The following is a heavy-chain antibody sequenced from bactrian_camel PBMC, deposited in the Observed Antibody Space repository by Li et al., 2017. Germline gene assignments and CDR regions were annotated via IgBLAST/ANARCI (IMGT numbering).Heavy chain of an antibody. CDR3: AAGEGGWFGLCDRRGTISGS. V-gene: IGHV3S1*01. D-gene: IGHD1*01. CDR2: ITTGDGRT. Sequence: HVQLVESGGGSVQAGGSLRLSCAASGYTHSSSCLGWFRMPPGKEREGVAVITTGDGRTSYADSVKGRFTISQDNAKNTFYLQMSSLKPKDTAMYYCAAGEGGWFGLCDRRGTISGSWGHGTQVTVS. CDR1: GYTHSSSC. J-gene: IGHJ6*01.